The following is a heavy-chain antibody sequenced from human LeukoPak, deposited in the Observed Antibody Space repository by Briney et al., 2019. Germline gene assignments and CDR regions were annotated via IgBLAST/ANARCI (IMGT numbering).Heavy chain of an antibody. CDR3: ARRDDYGGNSDSLVDALDI. CDR2: IYPGDSDT. V-gene: IGHV5-51*01. Sequence: GESLKISCKVSGYSFSDYWIAWVRQMPGKGLEWMGIIYPGDSDTRYSPSFQGQATISADKSISTAYLQWSSLKASDTAMYYCARRDDYGGNSDSLVDALDIWGQGTMVTVSS. D-gene: IGHD4-23*01. J-gene: IGHJ3*02. CDR1: GYSFSDYW.